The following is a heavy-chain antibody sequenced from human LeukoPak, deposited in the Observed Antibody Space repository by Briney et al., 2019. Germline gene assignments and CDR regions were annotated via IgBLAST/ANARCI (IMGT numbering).Heavy chain of an antibody. CDR1: GDSVYSNSVA. CDR3: AVWNHARGYFDA. D-gene: IGHD1-14*01. CDR2: TYYRSKWYN. V-gene: IGHV6-1*01. Sequence: SQTLSLTCAISGDSVYSNSVARNWIRQSPSRGLEWLGRTYYRSKWYNNYAVSVNSRIIINPDTSKNQFSLHLNSVTPEDTAVYYCAVWNHARGYFDAWGQGTLVTVSS. J-gene: IGHJ5*02.